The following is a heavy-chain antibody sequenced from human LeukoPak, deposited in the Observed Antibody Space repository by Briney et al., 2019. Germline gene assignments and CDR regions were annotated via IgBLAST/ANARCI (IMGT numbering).Heavy chain of an antibody. CDR3: ATDLRMQLWLDAFEI. J-gene: IGHJ3*02. D-gene: IGHD5-18*01. CDR2: FDPENDEI. V-gene: IGHV1-24*01. Sequence: GASVKVSCKVSGYTLTVLSLHWVRQAPGKGLEWMGGFDPENDEIIYAQKFQGRVTMSEDTSTDTVFMELSSLRSEDTAMYYCATDLRMQLWLDAFEIWGQGTMVTVSS. CDR1: GYTLTVLS.